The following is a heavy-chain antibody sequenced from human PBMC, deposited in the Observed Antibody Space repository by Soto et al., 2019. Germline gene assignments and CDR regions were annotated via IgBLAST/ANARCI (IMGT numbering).Heavy chain of an antibody. CDR1: GFTFSSYC. J-gene: IGHJ5*02. D-gene: IGHD3-10*01. CDR3: ARDSAKGRLDP. V-gene: IGHV3-33*01. Sequence: PGGSLRLSCAASGFTFSSYCMHWVRQAPGKGLEWVSVIWYDGSNKYYADSVKGRFTISRDNSKNTLYLQMNSLRADDTAVYYCARDSAKGRLDPWGQGTLVTVSS. CDR2: IWYDGSNK.